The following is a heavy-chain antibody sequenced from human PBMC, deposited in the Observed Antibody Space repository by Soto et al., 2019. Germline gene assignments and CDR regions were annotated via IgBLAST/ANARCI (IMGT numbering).Heavy chain of an antibody. CDR1: GFSFSSSW. D-gene: IGHD2-21*02. CDR2: ISFDGTAS. Sequence: EVQLVESGGGLVQPGGPWRLPCAAPGFSFSSSWRHWVAQAQGKGLVWVSRISFDGTASTSADAVKGRFIISRDNAKNTLFLQMHNLRADDTAMYYCVRDRRLRGHPFDIWGQGTFVSVSS. CDR3: VRDRRLRGHPFDI. V-gene: IGHV3-74*03. J-gene: IGHJ3*02.